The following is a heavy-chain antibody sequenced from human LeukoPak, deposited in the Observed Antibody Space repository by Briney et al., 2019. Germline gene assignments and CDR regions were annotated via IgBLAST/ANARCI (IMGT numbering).Heavy chain of an antibody. CDR2: MNPNSGNT. J-gene: IGHJ6*03. D-gene: IGHD6-13*01. V-gene: IGHV1-8*03. CDR1: GYTFTSYD. Sequence: ASVKVSCKASGYTFTSYDINWVRQATGQGLEWMGWMNPNSGNTGYAQKFQGRVTITRNTSISTAYMELSSLRSEDTAVYYCARGGSSSSSEYYYYMDVWGKGTTVTVSS. CDR3: ARGGSSSSSEYYYYMDV.